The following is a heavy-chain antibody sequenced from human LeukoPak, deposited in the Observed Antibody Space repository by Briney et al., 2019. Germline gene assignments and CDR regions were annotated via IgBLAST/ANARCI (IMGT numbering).Heavy chain of an antibody. CDR2: TYYRSKWYN. CDR1: GDSVSSNSAA. J-gene: IGHJ3*02. Sequence: SQTLSLTCAISGDSVSSNSAAWNWIRQSPSRGLEWLGRTYYRSKWYNDYAVSVKSRITINPDTSKNQFSLQLNSVTPEDTAVYYCARDLFVVVVAATYDAFDIWGQGTMVTVSS. V-gene: IGHV6-1*01. CDR3: ARDLFVVVVAATYDAFDI. D-gene: IGHD2-15*01.